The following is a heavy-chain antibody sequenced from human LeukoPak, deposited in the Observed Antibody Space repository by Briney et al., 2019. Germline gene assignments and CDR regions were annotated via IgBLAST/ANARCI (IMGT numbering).Heavy chain of an antibody. CDR1: GYSISIGHY. CDR2: IYKTGSA. V-gene: IGHV4-38-2*02. J-gene: IGHJ4*02. Sequence: PSETLSLTCTVSGYSISIGHYWGWIRQPPGKGLEWIGSIYKTGSAFYNSSLKSRVTLSVDTSKNQFSLKPRSVTAADTAVYYCAGVLDFYGSGTYSFDYWGQGTLVTVSS. CDR3: AGVLDFYGSGTYSFDY. D-gene: IGHD3-10*01.